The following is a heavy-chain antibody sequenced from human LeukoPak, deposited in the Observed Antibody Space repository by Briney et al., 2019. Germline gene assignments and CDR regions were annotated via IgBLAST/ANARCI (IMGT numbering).Heavy chain of an antibody. CDR3: ARENYDFWSGYYRTHNWFDP. CDR2: INPNSGGT. CDR1: GYTFTGYY. V-gene: IGHV1-2*02. Sequence: ASVKVSCKASGYTFTGYYMHWVRQAPGPGLEWMGWINPNSGGTNYAQKFQGRVTMTRDTSISTAYMELSRLRSDDTAVYYCARENYDFWSGYYRTHNWFDPWGQGTLVTVSS. D-gene: IGHD3-3*01. J-gene: IGHJ5*02.